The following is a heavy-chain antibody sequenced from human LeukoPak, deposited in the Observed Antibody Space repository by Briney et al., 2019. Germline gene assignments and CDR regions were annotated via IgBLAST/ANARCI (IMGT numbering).Heavy chain of an antibody. V-gene: IGHV1-46*01. J-gene: IGHJ4*02. CDR2: INPSGGST. CDR1: GYTFTSYY. D-gene: IGHD3-22*01. CDR3: ARVGRNYYDSSGPYYFDY. Sequence: ASVKVSCKASGYTFTSYYMHWVRQAPGQGLEWIGIINPSGGSTSYAQKFQGRVTMTRDTSTSTVYMELSSLRSEDTAVYYCARVGRNYYDSSGPYYFDYWGQGTLVTVSS.